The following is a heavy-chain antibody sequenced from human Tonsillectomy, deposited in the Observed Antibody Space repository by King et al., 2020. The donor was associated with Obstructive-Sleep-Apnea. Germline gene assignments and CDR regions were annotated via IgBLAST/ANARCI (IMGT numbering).Heavy chain of an antibody. CDR3: ATAPPGANWTTTNWYFDL. CDR2: MNPKSANT. Sequence: QLVQSGAEVKKPGASVKVSCKASGYTFISYDINWVRQATGQGLEWMGWMNPKSANTGYAQKFQCRVTMTRNTSITTAYMELSRLRSEDTAVYYCATAPPGANWTTTNWYFDLWGRGTLVTVSS. J-gene: IGHJ2*01. D-gene: IGHD1-20*01. V-gene: IGHV1-8*01. CDR1: GYTFISYD.